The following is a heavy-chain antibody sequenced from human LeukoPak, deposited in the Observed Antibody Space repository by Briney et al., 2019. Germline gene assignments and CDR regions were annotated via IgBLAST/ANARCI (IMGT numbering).Heavy chain of an antibody. J-gene: IGHJ4*02. CDR1: GYTFTGYY. CDR3: ARVRATIIGTPARTFDY. CDR2: INPNSGGT. Sequence: AASVKVSCKASGYTFTGYYMHWVRQAPGQGLEWMGWINPNSGGTNYAQKFQGRVTMTRDTSISTAYMGLSRLRSDDTAVYYCARVRATIIGTPARTFDYWGQGTLVTVSS. V-gene: IGHV1-2*02. D-gene: IGHD5-12*01.